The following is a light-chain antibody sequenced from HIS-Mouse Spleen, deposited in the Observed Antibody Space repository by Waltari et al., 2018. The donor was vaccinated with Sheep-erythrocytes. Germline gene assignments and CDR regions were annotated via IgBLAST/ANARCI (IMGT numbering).Light chain of an antibody. CDR3: AAWDDRLNGYV. CDR2: SNN. V-gene: IGLV1-44*01. J-gene: IGLJ1*01. CDR1: SSNIGSHT. Sequence: QSVLTQPPSASGTPGQRVTISCSVSSSNIGSHTVNWYQQLPGTAPKLLIYSNNQRPSGVPDRVSGSKSGTSASLAISGLQSEDEADYYCAAWDDRLNGYVFGTGTKVTVL.